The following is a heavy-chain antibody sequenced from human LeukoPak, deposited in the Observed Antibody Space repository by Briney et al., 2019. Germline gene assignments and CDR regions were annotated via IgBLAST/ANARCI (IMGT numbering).Heavy chain of an antibody. D-gene: IGHD5-18*01. CDR3: ARGGYSYGYAGFDY. J-gene: IGHJ4*02. V-gene: IGHV4-61*08. CDR1: GGSISSGGYY. CDR2: IYYSGST. Sequence: SETLSLTCTVSGGSISSGGYYWSWIRQPPGKGLEWIGYIYYSGSTNYNPSLKSRVTISVDTSKNQFSLKLSSVTAADTAVYYCARGGYSYGYAGFDYWGQGTLVTVSS.